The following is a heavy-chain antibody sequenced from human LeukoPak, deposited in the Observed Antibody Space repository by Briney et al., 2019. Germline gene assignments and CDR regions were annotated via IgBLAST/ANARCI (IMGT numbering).Heavy chain of an antibody. CDR1: GGSISSSSYY. Sequence: PSETLSLTCTVSGGSISSSSYYWGWIRQPPGKGLEWIGSIYYSGSTYYNPSLKSRVTISVDTSKNQFSLKLSSVTAADPAVYYCATHDVDIVATSHDSGVNWFDPWAREPWSPSPQ. V-gene: IGHV4-39*07. J-gene: IGHJ5*02. CDR3: ATHDVDIVATSHDSGVNWFDP. D-gene: IGHD5-12*01. CDR2: IYYSGST.